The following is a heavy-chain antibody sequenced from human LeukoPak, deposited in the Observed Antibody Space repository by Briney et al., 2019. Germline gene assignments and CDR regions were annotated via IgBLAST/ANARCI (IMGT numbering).Heavy chain of an antibody. Sequence: ASVKVSCKASGYTFSSNGISWVRQAPGQGLERMGWISAYNGNTNYAQKLQGRVTMTTDASTSTAYMELRSLRSDDTAVYYCARDGDSSGWYDETSYWGQGTLVTVSS. CDR2: ISAYNGNT. D-gene: IGHD6-19*01. CDR3: ARDGDSSGWYDETSY. J-gene: IGHJ4*02. CDR1: GYTFSSNG. V-gene: IGHV1-18*01.